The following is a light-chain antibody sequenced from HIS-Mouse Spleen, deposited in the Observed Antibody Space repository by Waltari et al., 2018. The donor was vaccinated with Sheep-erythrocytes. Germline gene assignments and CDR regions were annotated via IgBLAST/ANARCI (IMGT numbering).Light chain of an antibody. J-gene: IGKJ5*01. CDR2: DAS. CDR1: QSVSSY. Sequence: QSPATLSLSPGERATLSCRASQSVSSYLAWYQQKPGQAPRLLIYDASNRATGIPARFSGSGSGTDFTLTISSLEPEDFAVYYCQQRSNWPPITFGQGTRLEIK. CDR3: QQRSNWPPIT. V-gene: IGKV3-11*01.